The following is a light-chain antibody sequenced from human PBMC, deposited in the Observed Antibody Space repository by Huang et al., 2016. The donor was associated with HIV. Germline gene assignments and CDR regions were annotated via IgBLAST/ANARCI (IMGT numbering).Light chain of an antibody. J-gene: IGKJ4*01. V-gene: IGKV1-33*01. CDR2: DAS. CDR3: QQYHR. Sequence: DIQMTQSPSSLSASVGDRVTITCQESQDSSNYLNWYQQKPGKAPELLIYDASNLETGVPSRFSGSGSGTDFTFTISSLQPEDIATYYCQQYHRFGGGTKVEIK. CDR1: QDSSNY.